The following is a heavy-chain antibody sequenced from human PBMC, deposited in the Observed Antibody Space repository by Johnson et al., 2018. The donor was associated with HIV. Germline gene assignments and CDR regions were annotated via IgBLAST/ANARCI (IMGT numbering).Heavy chain of an antibody. V-gene: IGHV3-30*02. CDR1: RFTFSSYA. J-gene: IGHJ3*02. CDR2: IRYDGSNK. Sequence: QVQLVESGGGVVQPGRSLRLSCVASRFTFSSYAMHWVRQAPGKGLEWVAFIRYDGSNKYYADSEKGRFTISRDNSKNTLYLQMISLRAEDTAVYFCAKDERQLGGWSHAFDIWGQGTKVTVSS. D-gene: IGHD3-16*01. CDR3: AKDERQLGGWSHAFDI.